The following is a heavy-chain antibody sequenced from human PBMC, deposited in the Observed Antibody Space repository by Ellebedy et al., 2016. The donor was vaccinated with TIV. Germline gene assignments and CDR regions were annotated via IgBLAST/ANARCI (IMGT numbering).Heavy chain of an antibody. CDR2: IYTDGSST. V-gene: IGHV3-74*01. D-gene: IGHD5-12*01. J-gene: IGHJ2*01. Sequence: GESLKISCAASGFTFSRYWMHWVRQAPGKGLEWVSRIYTDGSSTNYADSVKGRFTISRDNAKNTLYLQMNSLRAEDTAVDYCARDDDPNSGYDPYYYFDLWGRGTLVTVSS. CDR3: ARDDDPNSGYDPYYYFDL. CDR1: GFTFSRYW.